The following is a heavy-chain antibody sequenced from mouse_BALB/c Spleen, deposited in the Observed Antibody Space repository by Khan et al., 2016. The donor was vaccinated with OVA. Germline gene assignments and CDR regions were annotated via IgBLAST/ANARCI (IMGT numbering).Heavy chain of an antibody. Sequence: EVELVESGGDLVKPGGSLRLSCAASGFTFSTYGMSWVRQPPDKRLEWVATINSDGDYTYYPDTVKGRFTISRNNAENTLSLQMSSLQSEDTAIYYCASHLTGSFAYWGQGTLFTVSA. CDR3: ASHLTGSFAY. CDR2: INSDGDYT. CDR1: GFTFSTYG. V-gene: IGHV5-6*01. D-gene: IGHD4-1*01. J-gene: IGHJ3*01.